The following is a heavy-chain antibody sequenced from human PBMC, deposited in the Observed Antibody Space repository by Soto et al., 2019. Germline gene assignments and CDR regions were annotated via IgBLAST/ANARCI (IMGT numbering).Heavy chain of an antibody. CDR2: INHSGST. CDR1: GRSFSGYY. CDR3: ARGEPSTVTTDY. D-gene: IGHD4-17*01. Sequence: SETLSLTCAVYGRSFSGYYWSWIRQPPGKGLEWIGEINHSGSTNYNPSLKSRVTISVDTSKNQFSLKLSSVTAADTAVYHCARGEPSTVTTDYWGQGTLVTVSS. V-gene: IGHV4-34*01. J-gene: IGHJ4*02.